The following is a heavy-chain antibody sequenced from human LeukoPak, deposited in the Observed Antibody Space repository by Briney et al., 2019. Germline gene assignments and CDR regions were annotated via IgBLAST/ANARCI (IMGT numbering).Heavy chain of an antibody. J-gene: IGHJ4*02. Sequence: GGSLRLSCAASGFTVSSNYMSWVRQAPGKGLEWVAVISYDGSNKYYADSVKGRFTISRDNSKNTLYLQMNGLRAEDTAVYYCATGGKWELHQGSFDYWGQGTLVTVSS. CDR1: GFTVSSNY. D-gene: IGHD1-26*01. CDR3: ATGGKWELHQGSFDY. V-gene: IGHV3-30*03. CDR2: ISYDGSNK.